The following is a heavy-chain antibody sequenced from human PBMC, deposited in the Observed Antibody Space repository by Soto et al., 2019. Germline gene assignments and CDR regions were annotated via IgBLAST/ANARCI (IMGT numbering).Heavy chain of an antibody. V-gene: IGHV3-48*03. D-gene: IGHD6-13*01. CDR1: GFTFSSYE. Sequence: PGGSLRLSCAASGFTFSSYEMNWVRQAPGKGLEWVSYISSSGSTIYYADSVKGRFTISRDNAKNSLYLQMNSLRAEDTAVYYCATDFRGSGWYSNYYGMDVWGQGTTVTVSS. J-gene: IGHJ6*02. CDR3: ATDFRGSGWYSNYYGMDV. CDR2: ISSSGSTI.